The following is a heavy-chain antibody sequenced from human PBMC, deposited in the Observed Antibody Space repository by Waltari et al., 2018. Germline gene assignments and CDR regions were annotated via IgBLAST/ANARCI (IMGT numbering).Heavy chain of an antibody. Sequence: EVQLVESGGGLVQPGGSLRLSCAASGFTFSSYDMHWVRQATGKGLEWVSAIGTAGDTYYPGAGKGRFTISRENAKNSLYLQMNGLRAGDTAVYYCARGGGIAAAGVGWFDPWGQGTLVTVSS. CDR3: ARGGGIAAAGVGWFDP. CDR2: IGTAGDT. J-gene: IGHJ5*02. CDR1: GFTFSSYD. D-gene: IGHD6-13*01. V-gene: IGHV3-13*01.